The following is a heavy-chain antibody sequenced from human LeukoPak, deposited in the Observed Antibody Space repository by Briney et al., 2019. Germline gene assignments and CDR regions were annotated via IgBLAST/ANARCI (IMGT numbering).Heavy chain of an antibody. CDR1: GGSFSGYY. Sequence: PSETLSLTCAVYGGSFSGYYWSWIRQPPGKGLEWIGEINHSGSTNYNPSLKSRVTISVDTSKNQFSLKLSSVTAADTAVYYCARGPLRSAAGIRRGSDYWGRGTLVTVSS. D-gene: IGHD6-13*01. V-gene: IGHV4-34*01. J-gene: IGHJ4*02. CDR3: ARGPLRSAAGIRRGSDY. CDR2: INHSGST.